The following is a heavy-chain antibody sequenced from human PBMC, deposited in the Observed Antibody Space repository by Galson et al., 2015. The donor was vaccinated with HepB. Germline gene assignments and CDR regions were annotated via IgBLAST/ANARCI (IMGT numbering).Heavy chain of an antibody. CDR1: GFTFGDYA. Sequence: SLRLSCAAAGFTFGDYAMNWVRQAPGKGLEWVGLIRRKTHGGTTEYAASVKGRFTISRDDSKGIAYLQMNSLKTEDTAMYYCARAGGLWWGYDSSDYYGMDVWGQGTTVTVSS. V-gene: IGHV3-49*04. J-gene: IGHJ6*02. CDR2: IRRKTHGGTT. CDR3: ARAGGLWWGYDSSDYYGMDV. D-gene: IGHD3-22*01.